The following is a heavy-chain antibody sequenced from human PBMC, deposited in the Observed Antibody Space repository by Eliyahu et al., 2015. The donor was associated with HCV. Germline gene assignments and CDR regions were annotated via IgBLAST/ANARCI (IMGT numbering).Heavy chain of an antibody. V-gene: IGHV1-69*04. CDR3: AREGGRYDSSEAGY. CDR1: GGTFSSYA. J-gene: IGHJ4*02. D-gene: IGHD3-22*01. Sequence: QVQLVQSGAEVKKPGSSVKVSCKASGGTFSSYAISWVRQAPGQGLEWMGRIIPILGIANYAQKFQGRVTITADKSTSTAYMELSSLRSEDTAVYYCAREGGRYDSSEAGYWGQGTLVTVSS. CDR2: IIPILGIA.